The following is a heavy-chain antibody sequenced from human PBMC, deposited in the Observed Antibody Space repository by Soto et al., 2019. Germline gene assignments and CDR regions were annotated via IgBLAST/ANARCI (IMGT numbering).Heavy chain of an antibody. V-gene: IGHV4-30-2*01. D-gene: IGHD2-2*01. CDR2: IFHGGST. CDR1: GAPTTWGDYS. J-gene: IGHJ5*02. CDR3: ARGRVVVPAAVMFNCLDP. Sequence: PSETLSLTCAISGAPTTWGDYSWNWIRQPPGKGLEWIGYIFHGGSTYYNPSLRSRVTISVDRSRTQFSLKMSSVTAADTAVYYCARGRVVVPAAVMFNCLDPWGQGXLVT.